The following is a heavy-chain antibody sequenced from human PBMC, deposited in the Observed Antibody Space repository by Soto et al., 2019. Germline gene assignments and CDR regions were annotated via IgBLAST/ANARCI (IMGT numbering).Heavy chain of an antibody. V-gene: IGHV3-7*01. J-gene: IGHJ3*02. CDR3: ATSPVRPDDAFHI. Sequence: GSLSLSCAASGFTFSGYWMGWVRQAPGKGLDWVAIIHHDGTDQYYVDSVKGRFTISRDNAKNSLFLHMSSLRAEDTAVYYCATSPVRPDDAFHIWGQGTMVTVSS. CDR1: GFTFSGYW. CDR2: IHHDGTDQ.